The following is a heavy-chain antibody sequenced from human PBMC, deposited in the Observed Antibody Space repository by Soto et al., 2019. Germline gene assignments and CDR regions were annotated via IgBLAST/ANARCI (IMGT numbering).Heavy chain of an antibody. Sequence: QVQLVESGGGVVQPGRSLRLSCAASGFTFSSYAMHWVRQAPGKGLEWVAVISYDGSNKYYADSGKGRFTISRDNSKNTRYLQIISLRAEDTAVYYCARGCSTTGCYHTLGSLDYWGQGTLVTVSS. CDR1: GFTFSSYA. CDR3: ARGCSTTGCYHTLGSLDY. CDR2: ISYDGSNK. J-gene: IGHJ4*02. D-gene: IGHD2-2*01. V-gene: IGHV3-30-3*01.